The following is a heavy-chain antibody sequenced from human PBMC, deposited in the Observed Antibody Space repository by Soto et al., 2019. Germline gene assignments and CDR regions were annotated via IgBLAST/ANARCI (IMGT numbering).Heavy chain of an antibody. CDR3: ARRSGYNFGYFDS. V-gene: IGHV4-59*01. Sequence: SSETLSLTCTVSGGSISSYHWSWIRQPPGKGLEWIGYIYSYGSTNYNPSLKSRVTISLDTSKNQFSLKVRSVTAAETAVYYCARRSGYNFGYFDSWGQGTLVTVS. CDR1: GGSISSYH. D-gene: IGHD5-18*01. J-gene: IGHJ4*02. CDR2: IYSYGST.